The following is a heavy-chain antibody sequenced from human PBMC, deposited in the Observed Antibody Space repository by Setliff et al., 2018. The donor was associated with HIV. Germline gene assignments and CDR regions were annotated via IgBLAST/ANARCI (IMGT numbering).Heavy chain of an antibody. CDR3: GRSGKSGELYAY. J-gene: IGHJ4*02. Sequence: LTISCKGSGYSFTNYWVGWVRQMPGRGLEWMGIIYPIDSDTKYSPSFWGRVTISVDKSTNTAYLHWNSLRPADTAMYYCGRSGKSGELYAYWGQGTQVTVSS. CDR2: IYPIDSDT. V-gene: IGHV5-51*01. CDR1: GYSFTNYW. D-gene: IGHD3-10*01.